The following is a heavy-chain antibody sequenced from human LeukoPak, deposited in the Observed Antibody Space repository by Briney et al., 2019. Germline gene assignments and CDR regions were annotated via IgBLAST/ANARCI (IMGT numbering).Heavy chain of an antibody. CDR2: IYPGDSDT. Sequence: EALQISCKGSGYSFTSYWIGWVRQMPGEGLEWMGIIYPGDSDTRYNPSFQSHGTISADKSIRTAYLQWSSLKASDTAMYYCARGLDITMVRGVIIMDWSDPWGQGTLVTXXS. CDR3: ARGLDITMVRGVIIMDWSDP. D-gene: IGHD3-10*01. J-gene: IGHJ5*02. V-gene: IGHV5-51*01. CDR1: GYSFTSYW.